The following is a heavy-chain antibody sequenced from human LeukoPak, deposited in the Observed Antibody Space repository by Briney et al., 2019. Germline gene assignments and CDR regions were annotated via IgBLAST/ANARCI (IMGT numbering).Heavy chain of an antibody. CDR2: IRYDGSNK. Sequence: GGSLRLSCAASGFTFSSYGMHWVRQAPGKGLEWVAFIRYDGSNKYYADSVKGRFTISRDNSKNTLHLQMNSLRAEDTAVYYCAKKIVVPAAILDWGQGTLVTVSS. CDR1: GFTFSSYG. J-gene: IGHJ4*02. V-gene: IGHV3-30*02. CDR3: AKKIVVPAAILD. D-gene: IGHD2-2*01.